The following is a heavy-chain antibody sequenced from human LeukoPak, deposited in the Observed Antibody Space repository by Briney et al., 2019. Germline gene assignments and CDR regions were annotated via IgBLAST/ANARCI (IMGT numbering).Heavy chain of an antibody. V-gene: IGHV4-34*01. CDR2: INHSGST. CDR1: GGSFSGYY. Sequence: SETLSLTCAVYGGSFSGYYWSWIRQPPGKGLEWIGEINHSGSTNYNPSLKSRVTISVDTSKNQFSLKLSSVTAADTAVYYCARLRKSITMVRGVMGAFDIWGQGTMVTVSS. J-gene: IGHJ3*02. D-gene: IGHD3-10*01. CDR3: ARLRKSITMVRGVMGAFDI.